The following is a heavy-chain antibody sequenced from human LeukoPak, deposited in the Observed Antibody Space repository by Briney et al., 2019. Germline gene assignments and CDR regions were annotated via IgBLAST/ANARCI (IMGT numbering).Heavy chain of an antibody. D-gene: IGHD2-2*01. CDR3: ARGRPPPHRVVVPAAIGYFDY. V-gene: IGHV4-30-4*01. CDR2: MYYSGST. J-gene: IGHJ4*02. CDR1: GGSISSGDYY. Sequence: PSQTLSLTCTVSGGSISSGDYYWSWIRQPPGKGLEWIAYMYYSGSTYYNPSLKSRVTISVDTSKNQFSLKLSSVTAADTAVYYCARGRPPPHRVVVPAAIGYFDYWGQGTLVTVSS.